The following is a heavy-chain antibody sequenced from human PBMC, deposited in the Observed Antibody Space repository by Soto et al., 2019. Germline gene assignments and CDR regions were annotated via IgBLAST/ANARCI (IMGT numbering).Heavy chain of an antibody. J-gene: IGHJ4*02. Sequence: SETLSLTCAVYGGSFSGYYWSWIRQPPGKGLEWIGEINHSGSTNYNPSLKSRVTISVDTSKNQFSLKLSSVTAADTAVYYCARWSGFWSGYYIYWGQGTLVTVSS. CDR2: INHSGST. CDR3: ARWSGFWSGYYIY. V-gene: IGHV4-34*01. CDR1: GGSFSGYY. D-gene: IGHD3-3*01.